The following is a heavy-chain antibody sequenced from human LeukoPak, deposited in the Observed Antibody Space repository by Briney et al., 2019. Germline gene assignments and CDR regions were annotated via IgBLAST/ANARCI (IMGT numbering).Heavy chain of an antibody. CDR2: ISASDGGS. D-gene: IGHD3-16*02. CDR3: AKSLGVGGYTRYKGFDQ. J-gene: IGHJ4*02. Sequence: PGGSLSLSRAASGFTLNSFAMNGVRPAPGRGREGDSSISASDGGSHYADFVKGGFTISRDNSKNTLHLQMSSLRAEDTAVYDCAKSLGVGGYTRYKGFDQWGQGTPVTVSS. CDR1: GFTLNSFA. V-gene: IGHV3-23*01.